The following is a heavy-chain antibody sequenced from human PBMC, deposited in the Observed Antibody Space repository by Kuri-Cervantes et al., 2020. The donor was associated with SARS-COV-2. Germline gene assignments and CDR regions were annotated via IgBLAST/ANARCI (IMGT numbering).Heavy chain of an antibody. CDR3: ARDEGSYYYYMDV. D-gene: IGHD3-10*01. CDR2: IKQDGSEK. Sequence: GESLKISCAASGFTFSSYWMSWVRQAPGKGLEWVANIKQDGSEKYYVDSVKGRFTISRDNAKNSLYLQMNSLGAEDTAVYYCARDEGSYYYYMDVWGKGTTVTVSS. J-gene: IGHJ6*03. CDR1: GFTFSSYW. V-gene: IGHV3-7*01.